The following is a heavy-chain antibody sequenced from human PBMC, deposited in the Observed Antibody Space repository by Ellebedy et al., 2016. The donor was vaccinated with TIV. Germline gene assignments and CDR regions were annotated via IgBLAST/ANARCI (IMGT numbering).Heavy chain of an antibody. J-gene: IGHJ4*02. CDR1: GFIFTNYA. V-gene: IGHV3-23*01. D-gene: IGHD3-10*01. Sequence: GESLKISCAASGFIFTNYALSWVRQAPGKGLEWVSSFSDSEGYTYYAASVKGRFTISTDNSKNMVYLKMNGRRVEDTAVYYGAKAGSGSSHEAFDSWGQGTLVAVSS. CDR2: FSDSEGYT. CDR3: AKAGSGSSHEAFDS.